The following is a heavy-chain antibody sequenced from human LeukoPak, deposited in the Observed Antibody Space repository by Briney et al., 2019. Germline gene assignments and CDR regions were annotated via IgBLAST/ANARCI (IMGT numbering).Heavy chain of an antibody. CDR2: ISYDGSKK. Sequence: PGRSLRLSCAASGFTLNSYAMHWVRQAPGKGLEWVAVISYDGSKKYYADSVKGRITISGDSSKNALYLQMNSLRPDDTAVYYCARAIGELLRGMDVWGQGTTVTVSS. CDR3: ARAIGELLRGMDV. D-gene: IGHD3-10*01. CDR1: GFTLNSYA. V-gene: IGHV3-30-3*01. J-gene: IGHJ6*02.